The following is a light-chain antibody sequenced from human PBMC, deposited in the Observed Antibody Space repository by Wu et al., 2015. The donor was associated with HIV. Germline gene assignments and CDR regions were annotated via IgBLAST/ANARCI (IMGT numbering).Light chain of an antibody. CDR1: ESVSSN. V-gene: IGKV3-15*01. J-gene: IGKJ2*01. CDR3: QQYNNWPLM. CDR2: GSS. Sequence: EIVLTQSPGTLALSPGERATLSCRASESVSSNLAWYQQKSGQPPRLLLYGSSTRATGVPARFSGGGSGTEFTLTISSLQSEDSAVYYCQQYNNWPLMFGQGTKLEIK.